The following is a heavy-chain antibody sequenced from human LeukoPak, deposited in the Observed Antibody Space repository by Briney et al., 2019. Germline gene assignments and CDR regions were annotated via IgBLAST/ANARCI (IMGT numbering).Heavy chain of an antibody. J-gene: IGHJ5*02. V-gene: IGHV1-69*13. Sequence: GASVKVSCKASGGTFSSYAISWVRQAPGQGLEWMGGIIPIFGTANYAQKFQGRVTITADESTSTAYMELSSLRSEDTAVYYCVREGEVLAIRVDYWFELWGQGTLVTVSS. D-gene: IGHD1-26*01. CDR2: IIPIFGTA. CDR1: GGTFSSYA. CDR3: VREGEVLAIRVDYWFEL.